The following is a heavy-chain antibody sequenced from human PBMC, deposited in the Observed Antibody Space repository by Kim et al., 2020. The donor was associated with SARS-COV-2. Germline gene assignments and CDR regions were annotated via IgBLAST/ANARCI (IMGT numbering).Heavy chain of an antibody. V-gene: IGHV4-59*13. J-gene: IGHJ6*02. D-gene: IGHD6-13*01. CDR1: GGSISSYY. Sequence: SETLSLTCTVSGGSISSYYWSWIRQPPGKGLEWIGYIYYSGSTNYNPSLKSRVTISVDTSKNQFSLKLSSVTAADTAVYYCARVRFDSSSWSLKYRDYYYYGMDVWGQGTTVTVSS. CDR3: ARVRFDSSSWSLKYRDYYYYGMDV. CDR2: IYYSGST.